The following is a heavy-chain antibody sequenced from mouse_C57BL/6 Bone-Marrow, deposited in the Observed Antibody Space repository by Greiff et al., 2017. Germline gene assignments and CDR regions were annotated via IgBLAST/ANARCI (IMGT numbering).Heavy chain of an antibody. Sequence: EVHLVESEGGLVQPGSSMKLSCTASGFTFSDYYMAWVRQVPEKGLEWVANINYDGSSTYYLDSLKSRFIISRDNAKNILYLQMSSLKSEDTATYYCARDYYGGNYFDYWGQGTTLTVSS. V-gene: IGHV5-16*01. J-gene: IGHJ2*01. CDR1: GFTFSDYY. D-gene: IGHD1-1*01. CDR2: INYDGSST. CDR3: ARDYYGGNYFDY.